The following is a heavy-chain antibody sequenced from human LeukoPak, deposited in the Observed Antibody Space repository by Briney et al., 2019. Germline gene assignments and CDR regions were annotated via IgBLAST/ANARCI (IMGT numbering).Heavy chain of an antibody. J-gene: IGHJ5*02. CDR1: GYTFTGYY. CDR2: INPNSGGT. Sequence: ASVKVSCKASGYTFTGYYMHWVRQAPGQGLEWMGWINPNSGGTNYAQKFQGRVTMTRDTSISTAYMELSRLRSDDTAVYYCARDREKYYDFWSGYHNWFDPWGQGTLVTVSS. V-gene: IGHV1-2*02. D-gene: IGHD3-3*01. CDR3: ARDREKYYDFWSGYHNWFDP.